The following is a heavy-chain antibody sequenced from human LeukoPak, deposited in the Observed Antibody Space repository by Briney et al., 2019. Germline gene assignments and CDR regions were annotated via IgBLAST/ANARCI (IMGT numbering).Heavy chain of an antibody. CDR3: AKDMRYSSSPRGYFDY. V-gene: IGHV3-23*01. D-gene: IGHD6-13*01. Sequence: GGSLRLSCAASGFTFSSYAMSWVRQAPGKGLEWVSAISGSGGSTYYADSVKGWFTISRDNSKNTLYLQMNSLRAEDTAVYYCAKDMRYSSSPRGYFDYWGQGTLVTVSS. CDR1: GFTFSSYA. J-gene: IGHJ4*02. CDR2: ISGSGGST.